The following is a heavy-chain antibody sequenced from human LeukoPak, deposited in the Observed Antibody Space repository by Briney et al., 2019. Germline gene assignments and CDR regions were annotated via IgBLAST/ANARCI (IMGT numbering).Heavy chain of an antibody. J-gene: IGHJ3*02. D-gene: IGHD3-9*01. CDR3: ARARYVNSFYAFDI. CDR1: AFTFSSYS. CDR2: LSKSGNT. V-gene: IGHV4-59*01. Sequence: PGGSLRLSCAASAFTFSSYSMNWVRQAPGKGLEWIGYLSKSGNTNYSPSLKSRVTIFGDTSKNQFFLKLSSVTAADTAVYYCARARYVNSFYAFDIWGQGTLVTVSS.